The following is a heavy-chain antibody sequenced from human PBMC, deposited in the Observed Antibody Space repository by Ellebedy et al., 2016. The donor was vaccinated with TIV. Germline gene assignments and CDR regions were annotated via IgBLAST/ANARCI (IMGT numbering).Heavy chain of an antibody. J-gene: IGHJ3*02. D-gene: IGHD3-22*01. V-gene: IGHV3-33*08. CDR2: IWLDGGGK. CDR1: GFTFSSYW. CDR3: ARGMPNYYDSSGADAFDI. Sequence: GGSLRLSXAASGFTFSSYWMSWVRQAPGKGLEWVAVIWLDGGGKFYADSVRGRFTISRDNSMNTLYLQMNSLRAEDTAVYYCARGMPNYYDSSGADAFDIWGQGTMVTVSS.